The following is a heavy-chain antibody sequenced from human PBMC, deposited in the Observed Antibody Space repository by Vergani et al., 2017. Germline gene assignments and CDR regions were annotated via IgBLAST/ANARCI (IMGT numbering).Heavy chain of an antibody. D-gene: IGHD3-22*01. CDR3: ARDKHYYDSSGYYYAFDI. CDR2: IYYSGST. J-gene: IGHJ3*02. V-gene: IGHV4-30-4*08. Sequence: QVQLQESGPGLVKPSQTLSLTCSVSGGSVSSGDYYWSLLRQPPGKGLEWIGYIYYSGSTYYNPSLKSRLTISVDTSKNQFSLKLSSVTAADTAVYYCARDKHYYDSSGYYYAFDIWGKGTMVTVSS. CDR1: GGSVSSGDYY.